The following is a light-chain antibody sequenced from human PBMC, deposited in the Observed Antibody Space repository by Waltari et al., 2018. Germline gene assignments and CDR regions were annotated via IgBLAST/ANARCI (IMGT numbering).Light chain of an antibody. V-gene: IGLV2-14*03. CDR1: NSDVGGYNY. J-gene: IGLJ3*02. CDR3: ASYTSSYTWV. Sequence: QSALTQPASVSGSPGQSITISCTGTNSDVGGYNYVSWFQQHPGTAPRLMIFGVRDRPSGVSNRFSGSKSGNTASLTISGLQAEDEAHYYCASYTSSYTWVFGGGTKLTVL. CDR2: GVR.